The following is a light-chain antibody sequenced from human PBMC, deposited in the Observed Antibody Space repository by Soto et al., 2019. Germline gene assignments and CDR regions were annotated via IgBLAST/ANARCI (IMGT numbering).Light chain of an antibody. CDR1: QSVSSD. Sequence: EIVLTQSPVTLSLSPGERATLSCRASQSVSSDLAWYHQKPGQPPRLLIYGASTRATGIPARFSGSGSGTEFTLTINSLQSEDFAVYYCQQYNNWPRTFGQGTKVDIK. CDR2: GAS. V-gene: IGKV3-15*01. J-gene: IGKJ1*01. CDR3: QQYNNWPRT.